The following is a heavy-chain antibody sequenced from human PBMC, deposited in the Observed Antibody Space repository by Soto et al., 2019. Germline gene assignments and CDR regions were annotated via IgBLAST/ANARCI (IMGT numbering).Heavy chain of an antibody. D-gene: IGHD3-16*01. CDR2: INPRTGDT. CDR3: AGDPIGGGAPYYFDY. Sequence: QVQLVQSGAGVKKPGAAVQVSCKASGYTCTEYYLYWVRQAPGQGPEWLGGINPRTGDTNQAQKFQGRVTMTRDLSITTAYMERHRLTSDDTAVYYCAGDPIGGGAPYYFDYWGQGSLVTVSS. J-gene: IGHJ4*02. CDR1: GYTCTEYY. V-gene: IGHV1-2*02.